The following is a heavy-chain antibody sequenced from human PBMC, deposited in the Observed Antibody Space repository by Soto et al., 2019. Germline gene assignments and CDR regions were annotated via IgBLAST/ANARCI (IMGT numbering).Heavy chain of an antibody. Sequence: EVQLLESGGGLVQPGGSLRLSCVASVFTFSTHAMSWVRQAPGKGLEWVSTFSGSGGNIYYAESVKGRLTISRDDSKYTLYLQMNSLRVEDTAVYYCAKDPPWTVGPLALDVWGQGTTVTVSS. CDR2: FSGSGGNI. V-gene: IGHV3-23*01. CDR3: AKDPPWTVGPLALDV. CDR1: VFTFSTHA. J-gene: IGHJ6*02. D-gene: IGHD2-2*01.